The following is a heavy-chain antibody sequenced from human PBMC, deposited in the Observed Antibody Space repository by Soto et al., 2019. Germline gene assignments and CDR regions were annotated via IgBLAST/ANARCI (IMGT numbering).Heavy chain of an antibody. CDR3: ARGIGITGTTSHDY. Sequence: ASVKVSCKASGYTFTSYGISWVRQAPGQGLEWMGWISAYNGNTNYAQKLQGRVTMTTDTSTSTAYMELRSLRSDDTAVYFCARGIGITGTTSHDYWGQGTLVTVSS. CDR1: GYTFTSYG. CDR2: ISAYNGNT. J-gene: IGHJ4*02. V-gene: IGHV1-18*01. D-gene: IGHD1-20*01.